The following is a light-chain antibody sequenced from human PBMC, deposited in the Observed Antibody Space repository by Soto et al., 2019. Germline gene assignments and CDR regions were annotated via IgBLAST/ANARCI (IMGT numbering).Light chain of an antibody. Sequence: DIQMTQSPSTLSASVGDRVTITCRASQSIDIWLAWYQQKPGKAPKLLIYEASSLESGVTSRFSGSGSGTEFTLTISSLQPDDFATYFCQQYDHHFGQGTKLEIK. V-gene: IGKV1-5*01. J-gene: IGKJ2*01. CDR1: QSIDIW. CDR3: QQYDHH. CDR2: EAS.